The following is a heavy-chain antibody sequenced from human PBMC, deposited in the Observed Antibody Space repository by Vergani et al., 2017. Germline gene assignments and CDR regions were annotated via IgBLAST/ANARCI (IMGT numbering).Heavy chain of an antibody. CDR2: INPNIGGT. J-gene: IGHJ6*02. CDR3: ASTGGYCSSTGCYDGYYYYYGMDG. CDR1: GYIFTGYY. V-gene: IGHV1-2*02. Sequence: QVQLVQSGAEVKKPGASVKVYCKASGYIFTGYYMHWVRQAPGQGLEWMGWINPNIGGTNYAQKFQGRVTMTRDTTISTAYMELSRLRSDDTAVYFCASTGGYCSSTGCYDGYYYYYGMDGGGQGTTVTVSS. D-gene: IGHD2-2*01.